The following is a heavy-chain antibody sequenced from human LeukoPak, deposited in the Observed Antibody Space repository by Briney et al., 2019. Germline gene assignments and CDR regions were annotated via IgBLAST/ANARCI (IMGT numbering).Heavy chain of an antibody. CDR2: IYYSGST. Sequence: SETLSLTCTVSGGSISSYYWSWIRQPPGKGLEWIGYIYYSGSTNYNPSFKSRVTISVDTSKNQFSLKLTSVTAADTAVYYCARVFSGLDYWGQGTLVTVSS. CDR3: ARVFSGLDY. V-gene: IGHV4-59*01. D-gene: IGHD2-8*02. J-gene: IGHJ4*02. CDR1: GGSISSYY.